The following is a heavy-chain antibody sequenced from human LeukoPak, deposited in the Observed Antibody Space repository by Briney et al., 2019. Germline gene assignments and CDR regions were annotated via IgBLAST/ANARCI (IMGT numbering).Heavy chain of an antibody. J-gene: IGHJ4*02. Sequence: SETLSLTCAVSGGSISSYFWHWIRQPPGKGLEWIGYISYSGSTIYNPSLKSRVTISRDTPKNQFSLKLNSVTAADTAVYYCATNYFDSSGYYYGLGNWGQGALVTVSS. CDR3: ATNYFDSSGYYYGLGN. D-gene: IGHD3-22*01. V-gene: IGHV4-59*01. CDR2: ISYSGST. CDR1: GGSISSYF.